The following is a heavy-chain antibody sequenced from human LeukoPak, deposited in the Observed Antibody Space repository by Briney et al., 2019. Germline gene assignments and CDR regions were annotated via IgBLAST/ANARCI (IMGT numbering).Heavy chain of an antibody. CDR3: ARDCGYQCLFDY. CDR2: ISGYNGNT. J-gene: IGHJ4*02. V-gene: IGHV1-18*01. CDR1: GYTFTNYG. Sequence: ASVEVSCKASGYTFTNYGLSWVRQAPGQGLEWMGWISGYNGNTNYAQKSQGRVTMTTDTSTNAAHMELRSLRSDDTAVYYCARDCGYQCLFDYWGQGTLVTVSS. D-gene: IGHD5-12*01.